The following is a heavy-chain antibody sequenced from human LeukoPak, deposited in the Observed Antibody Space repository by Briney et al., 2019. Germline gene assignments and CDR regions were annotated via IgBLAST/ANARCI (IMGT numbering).Heavy chain of an antibody. CDR1: GFTFSSYA. Sequence: GGSLRLSCSASGFTFSSYAMYWVRQAPGKGLECVSAITSNGGSTYYADSVKGRFTVSRDNSKNTLSLQMSSLRAEDTAVYHCAKIRAPRSAFDIWGQGTMVTVSS. V-gene: IGHV3-64D*06. J-gene: IGHJ3*02. CDR3: AKIRAPRSAFDI. CDR2: ITSNGGST.